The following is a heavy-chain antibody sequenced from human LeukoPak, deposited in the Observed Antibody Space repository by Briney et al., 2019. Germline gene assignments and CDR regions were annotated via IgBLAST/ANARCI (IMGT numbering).Heavy chain of an antibody. CDR1: GGSISSSSYY. J-gene: IGHJ4*02. V-gene: IGHV4-39*01. Sequence: SETLSLTCTVSGGSISSSSYYWGWIRQPPGKGLEWIGSIYYSGSTCYNPSLKSRVTISVDTSKNQFSLKLSSVTAADTAVYYCARHVRSTSRSPFDYWGQGTLVTVSS. D-gene: IGHD2-2*01. CDR2: IYYSGST. CDR3: ARHVRSTSRSPFDY.